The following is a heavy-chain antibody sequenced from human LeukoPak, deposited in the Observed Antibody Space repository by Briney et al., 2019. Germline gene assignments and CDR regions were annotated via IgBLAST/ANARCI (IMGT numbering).Heavy chain of an antibody. Sequence: GGSLRLSCAASGFTFSSYSTSWVRQAPGKGLEWVSGITYGDGSTYYADSLKGRFTISRDNSKNTLYLQMNSLRAEDTAVYYCARTGYNYGTPLNNWGQGTLVTVSS. J-gene: IGHJ4*02. CDR1: GFTFSSYS. CDR2: ITYGDGST. CDR3: ARTGYNYGTPLNN. D-gene: IGHD5-18*01. V-gene: IGHV3-23*01.